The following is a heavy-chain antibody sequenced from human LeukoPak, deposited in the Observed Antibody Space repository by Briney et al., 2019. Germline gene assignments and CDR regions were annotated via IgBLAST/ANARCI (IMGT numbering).Heavy chain of an antibody. J-gene: IGHJ4*02. CDR3: ARGAGPSIFTDY. CDR1: GGSIRSYY. CDR2: IYYSGST. D-gene: IGHD3-9*01. Sequence: SETLSLTCTVSGGSIRSYYWSWIRQPPGKGLEWIGYIYYSGSTNYNPSLKSRVTISVDTAKNQFSLKLNSVTAADTAVYYCARGAGPSIFTDYWGQGTLVTVSS. V-gene: IGHV4-59*01.